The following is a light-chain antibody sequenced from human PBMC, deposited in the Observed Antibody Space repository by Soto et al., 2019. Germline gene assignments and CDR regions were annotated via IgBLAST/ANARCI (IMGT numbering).Light chain of an antibody. Sequence: DVVTTQSPLSLPVTLGQPASISCRSNQSLVHSDGIAYFSWFQQRPGRSPRRLIYKVSNRDSGVLARFSDSGLGTDFAVKISRVEAEEVGVYYCIQKTHGHISFGQGKRLEIK. J-gene: IGKJ5*01. V-gene: IGKV2-30*02. CDR2: KVS. CDR3: IQKTHGHIS. CDR1: QSLVHSDGIAY.